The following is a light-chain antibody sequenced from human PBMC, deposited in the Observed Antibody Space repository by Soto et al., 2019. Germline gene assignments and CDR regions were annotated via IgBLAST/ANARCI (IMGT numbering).Light chain of an antibody. Sequence: QSVLTQPPSVSGSPGQSVTISCTWISSNIGAGYDVHWYQQLPGTAPKLLIYGNSNRPSGVPDRFSGSKSGTSASLAITGLQAEDEADYYCQSSDSSLNVFGTGTKVTVL. CDR2: GNS. CDR3: QSSDSSLNV. V-gene: IGLV1-40*01. J-gene: IGLJ1*01. CDR1: SSNIGAGYD.